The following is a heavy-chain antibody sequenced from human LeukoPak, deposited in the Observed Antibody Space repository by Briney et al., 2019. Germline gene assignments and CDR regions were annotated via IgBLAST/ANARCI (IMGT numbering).Heavy chain of an antibody. Sequence: GGSLRLSCTASGFTFGDYAMTWVRQAPGKGLEWVGFIRSKIYGGTPEYAASVQGRFTISRDDSKGIAYLQMNSLKTEDTAVYYCTRDQTPYYWGQGTLVTVSS. CDR1: GFTFGDYA. J-gene: IGHJ4*02. CDR3: TRDQTPYY. CDR2: IRSKIYGGTP. V-gene: IGHV3-49*04.